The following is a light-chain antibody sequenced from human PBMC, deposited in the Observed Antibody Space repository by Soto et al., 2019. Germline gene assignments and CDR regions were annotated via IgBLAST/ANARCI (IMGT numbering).Light chain of an antibody. J-gene: IGKJ5*01. V-gene: IGKV1-9*01. CDR2: ATS. CDR3: QQLNSYPIT. Sequence: DIKLSQSPSFLSASVGDRVTITCRASQGVSSFLAWYQHKPGRAPRLLIYATSTLQSGVPSRFSGSGSGTEFTLTISSLQPEDFATYYCQQLNSYPITFGQGTRLEI. CDR1: QGVSSF.